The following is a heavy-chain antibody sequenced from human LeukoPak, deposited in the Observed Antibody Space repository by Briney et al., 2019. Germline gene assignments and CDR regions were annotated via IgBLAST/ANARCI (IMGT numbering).Heavy chain of an antibody. CDR3: AREAGDTAMVRFYYFDC. CDR2: INPNSGGT. J-gene: IGHJ4*02. D-gene: IGHD5-18*01. V-gene: IGHV1-2*02. Sequence: ASVKVSCKASGYTFTGYYMHWVRQAPGQGLEWMGWINPNSGGTNYAQKFQGRVTMTRDTSISTAYMELSRLRSDDTAVYYCAREAGDTAMVRFYYFDCWGQGTLVTVSS. CDR1: GYTFTGYY.